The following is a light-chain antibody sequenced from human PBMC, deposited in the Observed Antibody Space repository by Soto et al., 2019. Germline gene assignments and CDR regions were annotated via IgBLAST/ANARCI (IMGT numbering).Light chain of an antibody. Sequence: QSALTQPPSASGSPGQSVTISCTGTSSDVGNYNYVSWYQQQPGKAPKLMIYEVTKRPSGVPDRISGSKSGNTASLTVSGLQAQDEADYYCSSYAGSNTVVFGGGTKLTVL. CDR1: SSDVGNYNY. V-gene: IGLV2-8*01. CDR3: SSYAGSNTVV. J-gene: IGLJ2*01. CDR2: EVT.